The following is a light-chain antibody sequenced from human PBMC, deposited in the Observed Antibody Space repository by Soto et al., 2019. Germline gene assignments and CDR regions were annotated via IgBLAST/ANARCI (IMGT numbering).Light chain of an antibody. CDR3: QSYDSSLSAVV. CDR2: GNI. V-gene: IGLV1-40*01. Sequence: QSVLTQPPSVSGAPGQRVTISCTESSSNIGAGYDVHWYQHLPGTAPKLLIYGNINRPSGVPDRFSGSKSGTSASLAITGLQAEDEADYYCQSYDSSLSAVVFGGGTKVTVL. CDR1: SSNIGAGYD. J-gene: IGLJ2*01.